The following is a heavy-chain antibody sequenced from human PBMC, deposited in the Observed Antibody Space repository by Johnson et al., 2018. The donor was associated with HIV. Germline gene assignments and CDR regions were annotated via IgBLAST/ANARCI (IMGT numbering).Heavy chain of an antibody. CDR2: ISGSGGST. CDR1: GFTFSSYA. V-gene: IGHV3-23*04. CDR3: ARAGLKIEYSSPDI. D-gene: IGHD6-13*01. J-gene: IGHJ3*02. Sequence: VLLVESGGGLVQPGGSLRLSCAASGFTFSSYAMSWVRQAPGKGLEWVSAISGSGGSTYYADSVKGRFTISRDNSKNTLYLQMNSLRAEDTAVYHCARAGLKIEYSSPDIWGQGTMVTVSS.